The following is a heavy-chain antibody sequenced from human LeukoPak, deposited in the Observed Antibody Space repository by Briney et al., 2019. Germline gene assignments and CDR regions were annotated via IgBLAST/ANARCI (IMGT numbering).Heavy chain of an antibody. CDR1: GFTFSSYA. Sequence: GGSLRLSCAASGFTFSSYAMHWVRQAPGKGLEYVSTISSNGGSTYYANSVKGRFTISGDNSKNTLYLQMGSLRDEDMAVYYCARALTFYYSDAFDIWGQGTMVTVSS. CDR3: ARALTFYYSDAFDI. CDR2: ISSNGGST. D-gene: IGHD3-22*01. J-gene: IGHJ3*02. V-gene: IGHV3-64*01.